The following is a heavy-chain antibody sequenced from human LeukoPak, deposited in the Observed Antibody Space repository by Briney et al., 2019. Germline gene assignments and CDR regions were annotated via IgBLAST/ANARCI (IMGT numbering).Heavy chain of an antibody. V-gene: IGHV3-30*02. J-gene: IGHJ4*02. D-gene: IGHD2-2*01. CDR2: IRYDGSNK. CDR3: ARGCSSTSCYEDH. Sequence: GGSLRLSCAASGFTFSSYGMHWVRQAPGKGLEWVAFIRYDGSNKYYADSVKGRFTISRDNAKNSLYLQMNSLRAEDTAVYYCARGCSSTSCYEDHWGQGTLVTVSS. CDR1: GFTFSSYG.